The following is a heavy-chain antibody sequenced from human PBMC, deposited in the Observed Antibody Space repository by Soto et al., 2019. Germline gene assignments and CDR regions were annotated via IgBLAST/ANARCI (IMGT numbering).Heavy chain of an antibody. CDR3: AREYEDLTSNFDY. CDR1: GFIFTRYS. Sequence: GGFLRLSCAASGFIFTRYSMNWVRQAPGKGLEWVSSISSTTNYIYYGDSMKGRFTISRDNAKNSLYLEMNSLRAEDTAVYYCAREYEDLTSNFDYWGQGTLVTVSS. CDR2: ISSTTNYI. D-gene: IGHD3-3*01. V-gene: IGHV3-21*06. J-gene: IGHJ4*02.